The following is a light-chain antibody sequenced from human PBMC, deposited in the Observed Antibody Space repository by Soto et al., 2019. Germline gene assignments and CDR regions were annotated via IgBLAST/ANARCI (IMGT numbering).Light chain of an antibody. CDR3: VSYTSRTTYV. Sequence: QSVLTQPASVSDSPGQSITISCTGTSIDVGGSNFVSWNQQHPGKPPKLIIYDVANLPSGVSNRFSVSKSGTTASLIISRLQTEDEADYYCVSYTSRTTYVFGTGTKVTVL. V-gene: IGLV2-14*03. J-gene: IGLJ1*01. CDR1: SIDVGGSNF. CDR2: DVA.